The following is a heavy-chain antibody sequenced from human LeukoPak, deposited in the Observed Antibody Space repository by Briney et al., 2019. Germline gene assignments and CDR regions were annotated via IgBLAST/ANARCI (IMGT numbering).Heavy chain of an antibody. D-gene: IGHD4-17*01. J-gene: IGHJ6*02. CDR3: ASRYGDYGYGMDV. V-gene: IGHV3-23*01. CDR2: ISVVGGST. CDR1: GFTFSTND. Sequence: GGSLRLSCAASGFTFSTNDMSWVRQPPGKGLEWVSAISVVGGSTYYAESVKGRFTVSRHNSKNTLYLQMNSLRGEDTAVYYCASRYGDYGYGMDVWGQGTTVTVSS.